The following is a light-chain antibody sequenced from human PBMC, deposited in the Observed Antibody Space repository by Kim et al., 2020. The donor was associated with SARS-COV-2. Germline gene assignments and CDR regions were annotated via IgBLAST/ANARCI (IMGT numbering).Light chain of an antibody. J-gene: IGKJ1*01. V-gene: IGKV1-27*01. CDR1: QGISND. Sequence: ASVGDRVTITCRASQGISNDLVWYQQKTGEVPKVLIYAASTLQSGVPSRFSGSGSVTDFTLTISSLQPEDAATYYCQKYNSSPWTFGQGTKVDIK. CDR2: AAS. CDR3: QKYNSSPWT.